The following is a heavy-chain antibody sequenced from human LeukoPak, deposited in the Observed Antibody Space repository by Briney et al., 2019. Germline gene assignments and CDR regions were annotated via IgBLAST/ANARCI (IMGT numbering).Heavy chain of an antibody. D-gene: IGHD5-24*01. Sequence: PSETLSLTCAVYGGSFSGYYWSWIRQPPGKGLEWIGEINHSGSTNYNPSLKSRVTISVDTSKNQFSLKLSSVTAADTAVYYCARGSPALGMATGIDYWGQGTLVTVSS. CDR1: GGSFSGYY. CDR2: INHSGST. CDR3: ARGSPALGMATGIDY. J-gene: IGHJ4*02. V-gene: IGHV4-34*01.